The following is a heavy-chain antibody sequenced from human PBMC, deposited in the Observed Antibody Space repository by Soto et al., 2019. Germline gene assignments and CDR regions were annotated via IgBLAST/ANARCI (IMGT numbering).Heavy chain of an antibody. CDR2: IYHSGST. J-gene: IGHJ6*02. CDR3: ARVSGSYYYGMDV. CDR1: GGSISSSNW. Sequence: QVQLQESGPGLVKPSGTLSLTCAVSGGSISSSNWWSWVRQPPGKGLEGIGEIYHSGSTNYNPPLKSRVTISVDKSKNQFSLKLNSVTAADTAVSYCARVSGSYYYGMDVWGQGTTVTVSS. V-gene: IGHV4-4*02.